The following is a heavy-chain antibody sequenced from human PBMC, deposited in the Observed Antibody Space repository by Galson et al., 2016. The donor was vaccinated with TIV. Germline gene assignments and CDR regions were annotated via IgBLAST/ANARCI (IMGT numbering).Heavy chain of an antibody. CDR2: SKNRPKNFLT. J-gene: IGHJ4*02. CDR3: VTYESGLPK. CDR1: GFTFSDHY. Sequence: SLRLSCAASGFTFSDHYMDWVRQAPGMGLEWVARSKNRPKNFLTEYAASVKGRFTISRDDSKMSLYLQLNSLKTEDTAVYYCVTYESGLPKWGLGTLVTVSS. V-gene: IGHV3-72*01. D-gene: IGHD5/OR15-5a*01.